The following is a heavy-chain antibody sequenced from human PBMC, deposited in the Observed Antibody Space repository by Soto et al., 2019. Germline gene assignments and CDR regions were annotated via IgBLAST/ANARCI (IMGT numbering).Heavy chain of an antibody. J-gene: IGHJ4*02. V-gene: IGHV3-23*01. Sequence: GGSLRLSCAASGFTFSTYAMSWVRQPPGKGLEWVPIVSDGGSDAFYADSVKGRFAISRDNSKNTLYLQMNSLTAEDTVVYYCAKHFVNGDVDYWGQGTLVTVSS. CDR1: GFTFSTYA. CDR3: AKHFVNGDVDY. CDR2: VSDGGSDA. D-gene: IGHD1-1*01.